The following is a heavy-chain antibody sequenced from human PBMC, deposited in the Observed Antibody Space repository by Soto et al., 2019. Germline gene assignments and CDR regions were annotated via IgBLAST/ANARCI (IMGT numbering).Heavy chain of an antibody. Sequence: EVQLVESGGDLVQPGGSLRLSCAASGFTFSSYSMNWVRQAPGKGLEWVSYISSSSSTIYYADSVKGRFTISRDNAKNSLYLQMNSLRDEDTAVYYCARGVLAAAGTLYYYYYGMDVWGQGTTVTVSS. CDR1: GFTFSSYS. CDR3: ARGVLAAAGTLYYYYYGMDV. CDR2: ISSSSSTI. V-gene: IGHV3-48*02. J-gene: IGHJ6*02. D-gene: IGHD6-13*01.